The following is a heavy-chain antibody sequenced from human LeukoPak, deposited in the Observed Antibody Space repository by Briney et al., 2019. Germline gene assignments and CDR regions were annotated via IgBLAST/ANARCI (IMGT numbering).Heavy chain of an antibody. D-gene: IGHD1-26*01. J-gene: IGHJ4*02. CDR2: IKQDGSEK. Sequence: GGSLRLSCAASGFTFSSYSMNWVRQAPGKGLEWVANIKQDGSEKYYVDSVKGRFTISRDNAKNSLYLQMNSLRAEDTAVYYCARDGLQGGSYYFDYWGQGTLVTVSS. V-gene: IGHV3-7*01. CDR1: GFTFSSYS. CDR3: ARDGLQGGSYYFDY.